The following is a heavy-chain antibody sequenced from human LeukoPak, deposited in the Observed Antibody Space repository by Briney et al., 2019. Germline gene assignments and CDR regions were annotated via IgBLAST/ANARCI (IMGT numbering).Heavy chain of an antibody. CDR3: ARTISNSYGVSDY. D-gene: IGHD5-18*01. CDR1: GFTFSSTHA. V-gene: IGHV3-23*01. CDR2: ISGSSGTT. J-gene: IGHJ4*02. Sequence: GGSLRLSCAASGFTFSSTHAMTWVRQAPGKGLEWVSAISGSSGTTYYADSVKGRLTISRDSSKNTLYLQMDTLRVEDTAVYHCARTISNSYGVSDYWGQGTLVTVSS.